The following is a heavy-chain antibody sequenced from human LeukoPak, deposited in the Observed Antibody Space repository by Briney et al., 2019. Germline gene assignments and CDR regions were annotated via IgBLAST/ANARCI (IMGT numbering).Heavy chain of an antibody. CDR2: ISSSGSTI. CDR1: GFTFSSHE. CDR3: AREGASLGYYFDY. Sequence: GGSLRLSCAASGFTFSSHEMNWVRQAPGKGLEWVSYISSSGSTIYYADSVKGRFTISRDNAKNSLYLQMNSLRAEDTAVYYCAREGASLGYYFDYWGQGTLVTVSS. D-gene: IGHD4/OR15-4a*01. V-gene: IGHV3-48*03. J-gene: IGHJ4*02.